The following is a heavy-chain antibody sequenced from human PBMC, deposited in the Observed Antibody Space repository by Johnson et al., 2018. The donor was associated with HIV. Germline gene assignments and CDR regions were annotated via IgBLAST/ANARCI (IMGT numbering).Heavy chain of an antibody. J-gene: IGHJ3*02. Sequence: QVQLVESGGGLVRPGGSLRLSCAASGFTFSDYYMSWIRQSPGKGLEWVSYISGSGYIIYSADSVKGRFSISRDNSKNTLYLQMNSLRAEDTAVYYCARDGNYYDSSGYHDAFDIWGQGTMVTVSS. CDR3: ARDGNYYDSSGYHDAFDI. D-gene: IGHD3-22*01. CDR1: GFTFSDYY. CDR2: ISGSGYII. V-gene: IGHV3-11*04.